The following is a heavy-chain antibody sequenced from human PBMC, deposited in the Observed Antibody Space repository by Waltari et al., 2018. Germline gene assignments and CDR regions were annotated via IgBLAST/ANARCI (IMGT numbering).Heavy chain of an antibody. Sequence: EVQLVESGGGLVQPGGSLRLSWGASGFPFSHYWVPWGRQAPGKGLEWVANIKKDGGEKNYVDSVKGRFTISRDNAKNSLYLQMNSLRTEDTAVYHCTTGGPYTSGTYWGRGTLVTVSS. D-gene: IGHD6-19*01. CDR2: IKKDGGEK. CDR1: GFPFSHYW. CDR3: TTGGPYTSGTY. V-gene: IGHV3-7*03. J-gene: IGHJ4*02.